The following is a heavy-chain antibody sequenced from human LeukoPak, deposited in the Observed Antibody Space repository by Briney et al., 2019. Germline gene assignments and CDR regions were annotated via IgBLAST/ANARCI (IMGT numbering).Heavy chain of an antibody. CDR3: AKGTMHYYDGSGYNYFDY. Sequence: PGGSLRLSCAASGFTFSSYAMSWVRQAPGKVLDWVSAISYSGGSTYYADSVKGRFTISRDNSKNTLYLQMNSLRAEDTAIYYCAKGTMHYYDGSGYNYFDYWGQGTLVTVSS. V-gene: IGHV3-23*01. CDR1: GFTFSSYA. J-gene: IGHJ4*02. D-gene: IGHD3-22*01. CDR2: ISYSGGST.